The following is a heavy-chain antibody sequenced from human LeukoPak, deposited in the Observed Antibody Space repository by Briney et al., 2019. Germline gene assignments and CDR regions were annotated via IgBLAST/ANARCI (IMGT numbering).Heavy chain of an antibody. V-gene: IGHV4-59*01. CDR1: GCTISSNY. J-gene: IGHJ6*02. Sequence: SVTLSFNCSGSGCTISSNYWRWIGHAPGMELEWIMNTYYSGSTNEHHSLKSRLTISVDTSKNQLSLKLSSVTAAETAVYYCEIVKPGPTSGPRDYYYYYGMDVWGQGTTVTVSS. CDR2: TYYSGST. D-gene: IGHD1-7*01. CDR3: EIVKPGPTSGPRDYYYYYGMDV.